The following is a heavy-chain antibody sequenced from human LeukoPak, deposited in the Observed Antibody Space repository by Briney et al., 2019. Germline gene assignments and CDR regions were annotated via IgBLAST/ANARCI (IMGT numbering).Heavy chain of an antibody. CDR2: ISAYNGNT. Sequence: ASVKVSCKASGYTFTSYGISWVRQAPGQGLEWMGWISAYNGNTNYAQKLQGRVTMTTDTFMSTAYMELRSLRSDDTAVYYCARDRTGFRGSSSCPDYWGQGTLVTVSS. J-gene: IGHJ4*02. CDR1: GYTFTSYG. V-gene: IGHV1-18*01. CDR3: ARDRTGFRGSSSCPDY. D-gene: IGHD6-13*01.